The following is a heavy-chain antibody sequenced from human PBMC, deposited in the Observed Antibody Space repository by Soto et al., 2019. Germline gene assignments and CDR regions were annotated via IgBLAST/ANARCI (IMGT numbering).Heavy chain of an antibody. CDR3: ARARYSGYDVFY. D-gene: IGHD5-12*01. J-gene: IGHJ4*02. Sequence: ASVKVSCKXSGGTFSSYAISWVRQAPGQGLEWMGGIIPIFGTANYAQKFQGRVTITADESTSTAYMELSSLRSEDTAVYYCARARYSGYDVFYWGQGTLVTVSS. CDR1: GGTFSSYA. CDR2: IIPIFGTA. V-gene: IGHV1-69*13.